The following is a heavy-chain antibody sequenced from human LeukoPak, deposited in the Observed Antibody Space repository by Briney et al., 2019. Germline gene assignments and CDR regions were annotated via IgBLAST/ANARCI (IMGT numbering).Heavy chain of an antibody. J-gene: IGHJ4*02. D-gene: IGHD3/OR15-3a*01. CDR3: ARDDGFSCYSY. V-gene: IGHV3-7*01. Sequence: PGGSLRLSCAASGFTFSSYWMTWVRQAPGEGLEWVANMNLDGSEKYYVDSVKGRFIISRDNAKNSLFLQMNSLIAEDTAVYYCARDDGFSCYSYWGQGTLVTVSS. CDR2: MNLDGSEK. CDR1: GFTFSSYW.